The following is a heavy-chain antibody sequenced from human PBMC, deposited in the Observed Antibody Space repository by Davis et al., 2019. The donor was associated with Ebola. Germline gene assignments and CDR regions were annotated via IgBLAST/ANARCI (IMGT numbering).Heavy chain of an antibody. J-gene: IGHJ4*02. CDR1: GFTFSTSA. CDR3: ASGLVGGQGGFDF. V-gene: IGHV3-30*04. CDR2: ISYDGKNK. D-gene: IGHD1-26*01. Sequence: GESLKISCAASGFTFSTSAFHWVRQAPGKGLEWAAVISYDGKNKNYADSVKGRFTVSRDNSKNTLYLQMNSLRPEDTAVYFCASGLVGGQGGFDFWGQGNLVTVSS.